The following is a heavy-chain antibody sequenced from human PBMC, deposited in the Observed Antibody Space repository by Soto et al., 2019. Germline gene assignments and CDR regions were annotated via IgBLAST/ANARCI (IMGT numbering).Heavy chain of an antibody. V-gene: IGHV3-30-3*01. D-gene: IGHD3-22*01. CDR2: ISYDGSNK. CDR3: ARSGGGEDYYDSSGYMGY. J-gene: IGHJ4*02. Sequence: GGSLRLSCAASGFTFSSYAMHWVRQAPGKGLEWVAVISYDGSNKYYADSVKGRFTISRDNSKNTLYLQMNSLRAEDTAVYYCARSGGGEDYYDSSGYMGYWGQGTLVTVSS. CDR1: GFTFSSYA.